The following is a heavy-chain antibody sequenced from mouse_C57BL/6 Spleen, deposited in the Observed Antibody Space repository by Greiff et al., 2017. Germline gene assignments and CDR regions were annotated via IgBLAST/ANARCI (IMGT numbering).Heavy chain of an antibody. CDR3: ARQMDY. CDR1: GFTFSDYC. CDR2: ISNGGGST. Sequence: EVQLMESGGGLVQPGGSLKLSCAASGFTFSDYCMYWVRQTPEKRLEWVAYISNGGGSTYYPDTVKGRFTISRDNAKNTLYLQMSRLKSEDTAMYYCARQMDYWGQGTSVTVSS. J-gene: IGHJ4*01. V-gene: IGHV5-12*01.